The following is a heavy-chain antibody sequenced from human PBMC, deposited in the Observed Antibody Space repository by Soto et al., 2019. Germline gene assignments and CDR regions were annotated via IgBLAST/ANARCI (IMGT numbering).Heavy chain of an antibody. CDR3: GKGVPTVLTRYFDS. V-gene: IGHV4-34*01. J-gene: IGHJ4*02. CDR2: INHSGST. Sequence: SETLSLTCAVYGGSISGYYWSWIRQPPGKGLEWIGEINHSGSTNYNPSLKSRVTISVDTSKNQFSLKLSSVTAGDTVGYYCGKGVPTVLTRYFDSGGQEPRFTVSS. CDR1: GGSISGYY. D-gene: IGHD4-17*01.